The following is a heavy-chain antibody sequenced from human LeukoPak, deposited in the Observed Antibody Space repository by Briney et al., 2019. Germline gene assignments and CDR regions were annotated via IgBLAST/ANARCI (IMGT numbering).Heavy chain of an antibody. CDR1: GFTFSNYA. CDR2: INGDSSAG. Sequence: GGSLRLSCAASGFTFSNYAMNWVRQAPGKGLEWISYINGDSSAGLYADSVKGRFTISRDNAKNSLYLQMNSLRAEDTALYYCARDSVLLWFGDLPYYFDIWGQGTLVTVSS. V-gene: IGHV3-48*04. CDR3: ARDSVLLWFGDLPYYFDI. D-gene: IGHD3-10*01. J-gene: IGHJ4*02.